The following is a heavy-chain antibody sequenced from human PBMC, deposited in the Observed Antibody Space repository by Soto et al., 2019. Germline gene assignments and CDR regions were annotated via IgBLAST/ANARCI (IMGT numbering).Heavy chain of an antibody. Sequence: VKVSCKASGYTFSSYAIHWVRQAPGQGLEWMGWINAGNGNTKYSQKFQGRVTITRDTSASTAYMELNSLRSEDTAVYYCARTVPTQYYYGSGSYSYFDYWGQGTLVTVSS. J-gene: IGHJ4*02. CDR3: ARTVPTQYYYGSGSYSYFDY. CDR2: INAGNGNT. V-gene: IGHV1-3*01. CDR1: GYTFSSYA. D-gene: IGHD3-10*01.